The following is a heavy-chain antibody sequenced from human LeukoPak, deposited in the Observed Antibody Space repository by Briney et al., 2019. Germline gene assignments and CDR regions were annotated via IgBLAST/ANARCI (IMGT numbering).Heavy chain of an antibody. CDR2: IYHSGST. D-gene: IGHD2-2*02. CDR3: ARGGPYCSSTSCYTDWFDP. CDR1: GGSISSSNW. J-gene: IGHJ5*02. Sequence: SETLSPTCAVSGGSISSSNWWSWVRQPPGKGLEWIGEIYHSGSTNYNPSLKSRVTISVDKSKNQFSLKLSSVTAADTAVYYCARGGPYCSSTSCYTDWFDPWGQGTLVTVSS. V-gene: IGHV4-4*02.